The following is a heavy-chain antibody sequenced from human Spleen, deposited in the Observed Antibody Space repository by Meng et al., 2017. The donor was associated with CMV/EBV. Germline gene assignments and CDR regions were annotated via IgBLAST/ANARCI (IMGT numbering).Heavy chain of an antibody. CDR3: ARVGLVLQHYYDSSGYYLDY. V-gene: IGHV3-9*01. CDR1: GFTFDDYA. CDR2: ISWNSGSI. J-gene: IGHJ4*02. Sequence: SLKISCAASGFTFDDYAMHWVRQAPGKGLEWVSGISWNSGSIGYADSVKGRFTISRDNAKNSLYLQMNSLRAEDTAVYYCARVGLVLQHYYDSSGYYLDYWGQGTLVTVSS. D-gene: IGHD3-22*01.